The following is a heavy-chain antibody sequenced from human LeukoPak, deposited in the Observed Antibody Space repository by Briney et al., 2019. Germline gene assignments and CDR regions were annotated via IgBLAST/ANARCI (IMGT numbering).Heavy chain of an antibody. Sequence: VASVKVSCKASGYTFRSYGISWVRQAPGQGLEWMGWISVYNGNTKYAQKVQGRVTMTTDTSTSTAYMELRSLKSDDTAVYYCATRYCSGDDCYSWFDPWGQGTLVTVSS. CDR1: GYTFRSYG. J-gene: IGHJ5*02. CDR2: ISVYNGNT. D-gene: IGHD2-15*01. CDR3: ATRYCSGDDCYSWFDP. V-gene: IGHV1-18*01.